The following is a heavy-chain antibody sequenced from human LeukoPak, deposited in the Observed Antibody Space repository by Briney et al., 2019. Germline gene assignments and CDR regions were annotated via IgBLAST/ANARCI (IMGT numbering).Heavy chain of an antibody. J-gene: IGHJ5*02. CDR3: ATGRYYYGSGSYYGVNWFDP. Sequence: RASVKVSCKVSGYTLTELSMHWVRQAPGKGLEWMGGFDPEDGETIYAQKFQGRVTMTEDTSTDTAYMELSGLRSEDTAVYYCATGRYYYGSGSYYGVNWFDPWGQGTLVTVSS. D-gene: IGHD3-10*01. CDR2: FDPEDGET. V-gene: IGHV1-24*01. CDR1: GYTLTELS.